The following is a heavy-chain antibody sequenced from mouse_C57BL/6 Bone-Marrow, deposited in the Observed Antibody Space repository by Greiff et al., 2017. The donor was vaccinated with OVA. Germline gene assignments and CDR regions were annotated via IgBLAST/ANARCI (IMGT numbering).Heavy chain of an antibody. CDR2: IDPNSGGT. J-gene: IGHJ3*01. CDR1: GYTFTSYW. Sequence: VQLQQPGAELVKPGASVKLSCKASGYTFTSYWMHWVKQRPGRGLEWLGRIDPNSGGTKYNEKFKSKATLTVDKPSSTAYMQLSSLTSEDSAVYDCATPYGNYPAWFAYWGQGTLVTVSA. D-gene: IGHD2-1*01. CDR3: ATPYGNYPAWFAY. V-gene: IGHV1-72*01.